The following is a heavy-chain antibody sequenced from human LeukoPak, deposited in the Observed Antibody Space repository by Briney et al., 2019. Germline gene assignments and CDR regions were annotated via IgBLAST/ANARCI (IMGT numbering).Heavy chain of an antibody. CDR3: ARELPFDY. Sequence: PGGSLRLSCAASGFTFSSHWMHWVRQTPGKGLVWVSRISGDGSSTTYAESVKGRFTISRDNARNTLYLQMNTLRAEDTAVYYCARELPFDYWGQGTLVTVSS. V-gene: IGHV3-74*01. CDR1: GFTFSSHW. CDR2: ISGDGSST. J-gene: IGHJ4*02.